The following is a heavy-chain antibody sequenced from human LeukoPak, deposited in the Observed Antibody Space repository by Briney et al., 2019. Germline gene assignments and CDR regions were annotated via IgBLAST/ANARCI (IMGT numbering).Heavy chain of an antibody. V-gene: IGHV1-2*02. CDR1: GYTFTGYY. CDR3: ARSKNSGYDYGFDY. CDR2: INPNSGGT. D-gene: IGHD5-12*01. J-gene: IGHJ4*02. Sequence: GASVKVSCKASGYTFTGYYMHWVRQAPGQGLEWMGWINPNSGGTNYAQKVQGRVTMTRDTSISTAYMELSRLRSDDTAVYYCARSKNSGYDYGFDYWGQGTLVTVSS.